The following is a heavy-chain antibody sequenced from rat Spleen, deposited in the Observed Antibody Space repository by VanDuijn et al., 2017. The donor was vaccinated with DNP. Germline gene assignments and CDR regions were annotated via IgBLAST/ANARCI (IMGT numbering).Heavy chain of an antibody. CDR3: TREREPNKNPYYFDC. D-gene: IGHD3-8*01. Sequence: QVQLKESGPGLVQPSQTLSLTCTVSGFSLTTNGVSWVRQPPGKGLEWIAAISSGGKKYYNSALKSRLSISRDTSKSQVFLRMNSLQTEDTAIYFCTREREPNKNPYYFDCWGQGVMVTVSS. CDR1: GFSLTTNG. J-gene: IGHJ2*01. V-gene: IGHV2S12*01. CDR2: ISSGGKK.